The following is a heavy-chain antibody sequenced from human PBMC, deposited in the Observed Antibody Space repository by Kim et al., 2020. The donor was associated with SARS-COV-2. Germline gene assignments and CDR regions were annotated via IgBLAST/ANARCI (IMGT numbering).Heavy chain of an antibody. CDR2: IWYDGSNK. D-gene: IGHD2-15*01. Sequence: GGSLRLSCAASGFTFSSYAMHWVRQAPGKGLEWVAVIWYDGSNKYYADSVKGRFTISRDNSKNTLYLQMNSLRAEDTAVYYCAKDAAHECSGGSCYWSDYWGQGTLVTVSS. J-gene: IGHJ4*02. CDR3: AKDAAHECSGGSCYWSDY. V-gene: IGHV3-33*06. CDR1: GFTFSSYA.